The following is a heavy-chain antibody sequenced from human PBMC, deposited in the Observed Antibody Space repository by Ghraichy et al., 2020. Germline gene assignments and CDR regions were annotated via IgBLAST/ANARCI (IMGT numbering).Heavy chain of an antibody. CDR2: ISGSSGSI. CDR1: GFTFSSYA. CDR3: AKDRYSTSWDHDY. D-gene: IGHD2/OR15-2a*01. J-gene: IGHJ4*02. Sequence: GGSLRLSCAASGFTFSSYAMSWVRQAPGKGLEWVSVISGSSGSIDYADSVKGRFTISRDNSKNTVYMQMNSLRAEDTAIYYCAKDRYSTSWDHDYWGQGTLVTVSS. V-gene: IGHV3-23*01.